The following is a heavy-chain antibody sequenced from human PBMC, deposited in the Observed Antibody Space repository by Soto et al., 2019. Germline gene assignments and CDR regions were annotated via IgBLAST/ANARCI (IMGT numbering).Heavy chain of an antibody. CDR1: GFSLSTSGMC. Sequence: SGPTLVNPTQTLTLTCTFSGFSLSTSGMCVSWIRQPPGKALEWLALIDWDDDKYYSTSLKTRLTISKDTSKNQVVLTMTNMDPVDTATYYCARIGYCSSIPGQYYYYGMDVWGQGTTVTVSS. J-gene: IGHJ6*02. CDR2: IDWDDDK. CDR3: ARIGYCSSIPGQYYYYGMDV. D-gene: IGHD2-2*03. V-gene: IGHV2-70*01.